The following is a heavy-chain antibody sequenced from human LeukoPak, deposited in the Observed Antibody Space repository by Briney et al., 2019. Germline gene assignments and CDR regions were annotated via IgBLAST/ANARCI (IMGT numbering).Heavy chain of an antibody. V-gene: IGHV4-30-4*01. D-gene: IGHD3-10*01. J-gene: IGHJ4*02. CDR1: GDSISNYY. Sequence: SETLSLTCTVSGDSISNYYWSWIRQPPGKGLEWIGYIYYSGSTYYNPSLKSRVTISVDTSKNQFSLKLSSVTAADTAVYYCAVGLLWFGELFMGGFDYWGQGTLVTVSS. CDR2: IYYSGST. CDR3: AVGLLWFGELFMGGFDY.